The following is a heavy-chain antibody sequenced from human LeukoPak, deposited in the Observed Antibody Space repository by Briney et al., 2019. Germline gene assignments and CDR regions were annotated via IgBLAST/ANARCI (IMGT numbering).Heavy chain of an antibody. J-gene: IGHJ6*02. D-gene: IGHD3-3*01. Sequence: GGSLRLSCAASGFTFRSYSMNWVRQAPGKGLEWVSSISSSSTYIYYADSVKGRFIISRDNAKNSLYLQMNSLRAEDTAVNYCARPHPRTVFGVFSYYYGMDVWGQGTTVTVSS. CDR2: ISSSSTYI. CDR3: ARPHPRTVFGVFSYYYGMDV. CDR1: GFTFRSYS. V-gene: IGHV3-21*01.